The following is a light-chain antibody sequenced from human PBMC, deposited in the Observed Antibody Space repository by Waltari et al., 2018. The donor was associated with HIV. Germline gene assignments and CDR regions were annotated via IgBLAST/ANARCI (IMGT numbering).Light chain of an antibody. CDR2: EVT. CDR1: SSDVGGYNF. V-gene: IGLV2-8*01. CDR3: SSYAGSNNLV. Sequence: QSALTQSPSASGSPGQSVTISCTGTSSDVGGYNFVSWYQQHPGKAPNLMIFEVTKRPPGVPARFSGSKTGNTASLTVSGLQADDEADYYCSSYAGSNNLVFGGGTKLTVL. J-gene: IGLJ2*01.